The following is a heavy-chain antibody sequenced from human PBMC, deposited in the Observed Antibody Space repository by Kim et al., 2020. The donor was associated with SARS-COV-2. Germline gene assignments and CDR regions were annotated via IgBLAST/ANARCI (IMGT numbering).Heavy chain of an antibody. V-gene: IGHV1-69*04. D-gene: IGHD3-3*01. Sequence: FQGRVTITADKSTSTAYMELSSLRSEDTAVYYCARDRVRFLEWQGSYMDVWGKGTTVTVSS. CDR3: ARDRVRFLEWQGSYMDV. J-gene: IGHJ6*03.